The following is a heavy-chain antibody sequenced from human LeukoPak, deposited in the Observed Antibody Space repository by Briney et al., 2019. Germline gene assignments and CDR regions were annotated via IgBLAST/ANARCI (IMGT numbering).Heavy chain of an antibody. CDR2: INHSGST. D-gene: IGHD5-18*01. CDR3: ARGRGYNAFDI. V-gene: IGHV4-34*01. CDR1: GGSFSGYY. J-gene: IGHJ3*02. Sequence: SETLSLTCAVYGGSFSGYYWSWIRQPPGKGLEWIGEINHSGSTNHNPSLKSRVTISVDTSKNQFSLKLSSVTAADTAVYYCARGRGYNAFDIWGQGTMVTVSS.